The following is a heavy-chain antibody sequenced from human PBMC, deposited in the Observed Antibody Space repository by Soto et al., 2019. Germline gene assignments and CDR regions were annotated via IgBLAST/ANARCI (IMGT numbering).Heavy chain of an antibody. CDR2: ISGSGGST. V-gene: IGHV3-23*01. Sequence: GGSLRLSCAASGFTFSSYAMSWVRQAPGKGLEWVSAISGSGGSTYYTDSVKGRFTISRDNSKNTLYLQMNSLRAEDTAVYYCAKSNVERGRPGWFDPWGQGTLVTVSS. D-gene: IGHD1-1*01. J-gene: IGHJ5*02. CDR1: GFTFSSYA. CDR3: AKSNVERGRPGWFDP.